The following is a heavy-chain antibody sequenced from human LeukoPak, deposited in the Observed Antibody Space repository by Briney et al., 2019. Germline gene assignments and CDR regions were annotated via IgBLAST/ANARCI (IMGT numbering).Heavy chain of an antibody. J-gene: IGHJ4*02. Sequence: GGSLRLSCAASGFIFYQYGMHWVRQAPGKGLEWVAFIRYDATNEYYADSVKGRLTISRDNSRNMLYLQMNTVSIEDTAVYYCARDAGYCSDGVCYRTRFDSWGQGALVTVSS. D-gene: IGHD2-15*01. CDR2: IRYDATNE. CDR1: GFIFYQYG. V-gene: IGHV3-30*02. CDR3: ARDAGYCSDGVCYRTRFDS.